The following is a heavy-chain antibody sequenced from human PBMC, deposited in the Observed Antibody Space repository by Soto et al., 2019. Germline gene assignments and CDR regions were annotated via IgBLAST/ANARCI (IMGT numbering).Heavy chain of an antibody. V-gene: IGHV3-21*01. J-gene: IGHJ6*02. D-gene: IGHD3-22*01. CDR2: ISSSSSYI. Sequence: EVQLVESGGGLVKPGGSLRLSCAASGFTFSTYSMNWVRQAPGKGLEWVSSISSSSSYIYYADSVKGRFTISRDNAKNSLYLQINSLRAEDTTVYYCARYHGSGYYWTYYYYGMDVWGQGTTVTVSS. CDR1: GFTFSTYS. CDR3: ARYHGSGYYWTYYYYGMDV.